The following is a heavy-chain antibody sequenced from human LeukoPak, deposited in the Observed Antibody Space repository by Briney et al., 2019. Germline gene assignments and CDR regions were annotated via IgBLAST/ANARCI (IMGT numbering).Heavy chain of an antibody. J-gene: IGHJ3*02. D-gene: IGHD3-10*01. V-gene: IGHV1-18*01. CDR3: ASRPSYYYGSGGPDAFDI. Sequence: ASVKVSCKASGYTFTSYGISWVRQAPGQGLEWMGWISAYNGNTNYAQKLQGRVTMTTDTSTSTAYMELRSLRSDDTAMYYCASRPSYYYGSGGPDAFDIWGQGTMVTVSS. CDR1: GYTFTSYG. CDR2: ISAYNGNT.